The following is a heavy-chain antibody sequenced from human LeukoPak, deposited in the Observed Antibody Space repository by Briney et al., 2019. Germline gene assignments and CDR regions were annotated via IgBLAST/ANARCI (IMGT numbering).Heavy chain of an antibody. D-gene: IGHD6-19*01. J-gene: IGHJ4*02. CDR1: GFTVSSDY. CDR3: TRGGSVPATRSFDY. V-gene: IGHV3-66*01. Sequence: GGSLRLSCSASGFTVSSDYMSWVRQAPGKGRAWLSVTNSGGTTYYADSVKGRFTISRDNSKNPVYLQMNSLRVEDTAVYYCTRGGSVPATRSFDYWGQGTLVTVSS. CDR2: TNSGGTT.